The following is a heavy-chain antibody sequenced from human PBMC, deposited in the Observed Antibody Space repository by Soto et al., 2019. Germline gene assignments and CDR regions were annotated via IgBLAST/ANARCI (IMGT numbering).Heavy chain of an antibody. V-gene: IGHV4-31*03. CDR1: GGSISSGGYY. Sequence: PSETLSLTCTVSGGSISSGGYYWSWIRQHPGKGLEWIGYIYYSGSTYYNPSLKSRVTISVDTSKNQFSLKLSSVTAADTAVYYCATSGSGRNYGMDVWGQGTTVTVSS. CDR3: ATSGSGRNYGMDV. CDR2: IYYSGST. D-gene: IGHD3-10*01. J-gene: IGHJ6*02.